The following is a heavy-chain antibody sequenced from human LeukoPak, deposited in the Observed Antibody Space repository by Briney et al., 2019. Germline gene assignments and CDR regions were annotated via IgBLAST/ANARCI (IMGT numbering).Heavy chain of an antibody. CDR3: ARGHDGDRIDY. D-gene: IGHD4-17*01. CDR1: GGSISSGGYY. Sequence: NTSETLSLTCTVSGGSISSGGYYWSWIRQHPGKGLEWIGYIYYSGSTYYNPSLKSRVTISVDTSKNQSSLKLSSVTAADTAVYYCARGHDGDRIDYWGQGTLVTVSS. CDR2: IYYSGST. V-gene: IGHV4-30-4*08. J-gene: IGHJ4*02.